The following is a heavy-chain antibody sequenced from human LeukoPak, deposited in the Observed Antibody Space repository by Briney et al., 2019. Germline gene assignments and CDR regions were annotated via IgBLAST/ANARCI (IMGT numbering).Heavy chain of an antibody. D-gene: IGHD6-25*01. CDR3: ARDSRSFDY. Sequence: SETLSLTCTVSGGSISTISYYWGWIRQPPGKGLEWIGSIYYSGSTTYIPSLKSRATISQDTTKNQFSLKLTFVTAADTAVYYCARDSRSFDYWGQGTLVTVSS. CDR1: GGSISTISYY. V-gene: IGHV4-39*07. CDR2: IYYSGST. J-gene: IGHJ4*02.